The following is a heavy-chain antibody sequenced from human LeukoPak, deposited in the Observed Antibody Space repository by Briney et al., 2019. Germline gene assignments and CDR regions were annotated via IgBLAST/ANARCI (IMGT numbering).Heavy chain of an antibody. CDR2: IKQDGSEK. V-gene: IGHV3-7*03. CDR1: GFTFSSYW. Sequence: GGSLRLSRAASGFTFSSYWMRWVRQAPGKGLEWVANIKQDGSEKNYVDSVKGRFTISRDNAKNSLYLQMNSLRAEDTAVYYCASGLELDYWGQGTLVTVSS. CDR3: ASGLELDY. J-gene: IGHJ4*02.